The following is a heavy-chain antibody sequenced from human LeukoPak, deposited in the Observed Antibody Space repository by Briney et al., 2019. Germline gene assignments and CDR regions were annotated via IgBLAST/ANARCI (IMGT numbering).Heavy chain of an antibody. CDR1: GFTFSSYW. J-gene: IGHJ6*03. CDR2: IKQDGSEK. CDR3: ARAHSGYDSSLYYYYYMDV. D-gene: IGHD5-12*01. V-gene: IGHV3-7*01. Sequence: GGSLRHSCAASGFTFSSYWMSWVRQAPGKGPEWVANIKQDGSEKYYVDSVKGRFTISRDNAKNSLYLQMNSLRAEDTAVYYCARAHSGYDSSLYYYYYMDVWDKGTAVTVSS.